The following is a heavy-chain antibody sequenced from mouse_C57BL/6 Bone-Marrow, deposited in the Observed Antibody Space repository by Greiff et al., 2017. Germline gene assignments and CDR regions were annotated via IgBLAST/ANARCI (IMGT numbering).Heavy chain of an antibody. CDR2: IYPRDGST. Sequence: QVHVKQSGPELVKPGASVKLSCKASGYTFTSYDINWVKQRPGQGLEWIGWIYPRDGSTKYNEKFKGKATLTVDTSSSTAYMELHSLTSEDSAVYFCAREGWLLRNWYVDVWGTGTTVTVSS. D-gene: IGHD2-3*01. CDR3: AREGWLLRNWYVDV. J-gene: IGHJ1*03. CDR1: GYTFTSYD. V-gene: IGHV1-85*01.